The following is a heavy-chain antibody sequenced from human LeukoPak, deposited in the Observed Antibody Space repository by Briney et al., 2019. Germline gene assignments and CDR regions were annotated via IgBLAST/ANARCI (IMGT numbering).Heavy chain of an antibody. J-gene: IGHJ4*02. V-gene: IGHV1-46*01. CDR3: ARDQEAFDY. CDR2: IYPRDGST. CDR1: GYSFTSNY. Sequence: TSVKVSCKASGYSFTSNYIHWVRQAPGQGLEWMGMIYPRDGSTSYAQKFQGRVTVTGDTSTSTVHMELSGLRSEDTAVYYCARDQEAFDYWGQGTLVTVSS.